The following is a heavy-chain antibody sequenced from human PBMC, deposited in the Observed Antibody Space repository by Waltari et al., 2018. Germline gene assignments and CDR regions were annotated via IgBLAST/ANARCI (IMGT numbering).Heavy chain of an antibody. CDR1: GYSFTSYD. V-gene: IGHV1-8*01. Sequence: QVQLVQSGAEVKKPGASVKVSCMASGYSFTSYDINWVRQATGQGLGWMGWMNPNRGNTGYAQKVQGRVTMTRNTSISTAYMELSSLRSEDTAVYYCARGLEIPYYDCWSGYPFAFDIWGQGTMVTVSS. CDR2: MNPNRGNT. J-gene: IGHJ3*02. CDR3: ARGLEIPYYDCWSGYPFAFDI. D-gene: IGHD3-3*01.